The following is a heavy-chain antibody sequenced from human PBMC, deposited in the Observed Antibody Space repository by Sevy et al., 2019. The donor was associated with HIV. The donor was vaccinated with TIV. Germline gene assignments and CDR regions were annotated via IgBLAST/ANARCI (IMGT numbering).Heavy chain of an antibody. CDR1: GYSISSGYY. V-gene: IGHV4-38-2*02. CDR2: IYHSGTT. Sequence: SETLSLTCAVSGYSISSGYYWGWIRQPPGKGLEWIGSIYHSGTTYNNPSLKSRVTISVDTSKNQFSLRLSSVTAADTAVYYCARDGYSTVGEDFDCWGQGTLVTVSS. D-gene: IGHD5-12*01. J-gene: IGHJ5*01. CDR3: ARDGYSTVGEDFDC.